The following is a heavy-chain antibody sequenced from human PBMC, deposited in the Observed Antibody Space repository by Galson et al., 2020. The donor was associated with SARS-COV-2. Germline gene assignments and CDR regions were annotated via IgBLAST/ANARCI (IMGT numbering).Heavy chain of an antibody. CDR2: IDWDDDK. J-gene: IGHJ4*02. CDR1: GFSLSTSGMC. D-gene: IGHD6-13*01. V-gene: IGHV2-70*01. CDR3: ARILGYSSSWPHFDY. Sequence: SGPTLVKPTQTLTLTCTFSGFSLSTSGMCVSWIRQPPGKALEWLALIDWDDDKYYSTSLKTRLTISKDTSKNQVVLTMTNMDPVDTATYYCARILGYSSSWPHFDYWGQGTRVTVSS.